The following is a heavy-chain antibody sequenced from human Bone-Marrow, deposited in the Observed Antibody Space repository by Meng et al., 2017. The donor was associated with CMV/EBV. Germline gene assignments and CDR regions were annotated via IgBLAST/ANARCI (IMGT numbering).Heavy chain of an antibody. V-gene: IGHV3-30*02. CDR2: IRYDGSNK. CDR1: GFTFSSYG. J-gene: IGHJ4*02. CDR3: AKGLGYSSSGGGIDY. Sequence: GGSLRLSCAASGFTFSSYGMHWVRQAPGKGLEWVAFIRYDGSNKYYADSVKGRFTISRDNSKNTLYLQMNSLRAEDTAVYYCAKGLGYSSSGGGIDYWGQGPLVTVYS. D-gene: IGHD6-6*01.